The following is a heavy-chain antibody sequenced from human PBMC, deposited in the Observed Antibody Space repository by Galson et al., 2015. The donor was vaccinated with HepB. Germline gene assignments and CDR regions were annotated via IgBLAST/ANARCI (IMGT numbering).Heavy chain of an antibody. J-gene: IGHJ6*02. CDR3: ARGCSGGSCYPYYYYGMDV. CDR2: INPNSGGT. CDR1: GYTFTGYY. Sequence: SVKVSCKASGYTFTGYYMHWVRQAPGQGLEWMGWINPNSGGTNYAQKFQGWVTMTRDTSISTAYMELSRLRSDDTAVYYCARGCSGGSCYPYYYYGMDVWGQGTTVTVSS. V-gene: IGHV1-2*04. D-gene: IGHD2-15*01.